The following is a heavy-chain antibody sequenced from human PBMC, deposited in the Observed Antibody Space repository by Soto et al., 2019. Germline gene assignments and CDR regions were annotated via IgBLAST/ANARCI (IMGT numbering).Heavy chain of an antibody. Sequence: QVTLKESGPVLVKPTETLTLTCTVSGFSLSNARMGVSWIRQPPGKALEWLAHIFSNDETADSTSLKTRLTIAKDTSKSQVVLTMGNMDPVDTATYYCARTVARMNLDYWGQGTLVTVSS. CDR3: ARTVARMNLDY. CDR2: IFSNDET. CDR1: GFSLSNARMG. J-gene: IGHJ4*02. D-gene: IGHD2-21*01. V-gene: IGHV2-26*01.